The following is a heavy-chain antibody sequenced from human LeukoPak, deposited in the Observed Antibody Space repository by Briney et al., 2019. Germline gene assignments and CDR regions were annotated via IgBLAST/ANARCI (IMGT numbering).Heavy chain of an antibody. D-gene: IGHD3-10*01. CDR1: GFTFSSYS. V-gene: IGHV3-30*02. CDR3: AKDNGRFGELSLFDY. J-gene: IGHJ4*02. CDR2: IRYDGTDK. Sequence: GGSLRLSCAASGFTFSSYSMNWVRQAPGKGLEWVTFIRYDGTDKYYADSVKGRFTISRDNSKNTLFLQMNSLRIEDTAVYYCAKDNGRFGELSLFDYWGQGTLVTVSS.